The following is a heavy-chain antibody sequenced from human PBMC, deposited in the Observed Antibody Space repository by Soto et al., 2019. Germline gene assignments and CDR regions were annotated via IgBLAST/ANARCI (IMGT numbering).Heavy chain of an antibody. Sequence: QVQLVESGGGVVQPGRSLRLSCAASGFTFSSYAMSWVRQAPGKGLEWVAVISYDGSNKYYADSVKGRFTISRDNSKNTLYLQMNSLRAEDTAVYYCAIAGCDGGSCYTLVGLRYGMDVWGQWTTVTVSS. CDR3: AIAGCDGGSCYTLVGLRYGMDV. D-gene: IGHD2-15*01. V-gene: IGHV3-30-3*01. J-gene: IGHJ6*02. CDR1: GFTFSSYA. CDR2: ISYDGSNK.